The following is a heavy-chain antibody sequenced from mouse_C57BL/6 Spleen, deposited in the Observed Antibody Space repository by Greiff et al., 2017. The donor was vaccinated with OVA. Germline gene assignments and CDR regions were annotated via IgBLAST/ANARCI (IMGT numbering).Heavy chain of an antibody. D-gene: IGHD1-1*01. CDR3: TRGVLREAYFDY. Sequence: VKLQESGAELVRPGASVTLSCKASGYTFTDYEMHWVKQTPVHGLEWIGAIDPETGGTAYNQKFKGKAILTADKSSSTAYMELRSLTSEDSAVYYCTRGVLREAYFDYWGQGTTLTVSS. CDR1: GYTFTDYE. V-gene: IGHV1-15*01. J-gene: IGHJ2*01. CDR2: IDPETGGT.